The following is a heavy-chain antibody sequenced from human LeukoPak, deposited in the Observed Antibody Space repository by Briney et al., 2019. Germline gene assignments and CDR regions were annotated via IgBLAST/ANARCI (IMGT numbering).Heavy chain of an antibody. D-gene: IGHD3-10*01. CDR3: ARDGAGSLWFGELLSKYFDY. Sequence: GASVKVSCKASGYTFTSYYMHWVRLAPGQGLEWMGIINPSGGSTSYAQKFQGRVTMTRDTSTSTVYMELSSLRSEDTAVYYCARDGAGSLWFGELLSKYFDYWGQGTLVTVSS. CDR2: INPSGGST. CDR1: GYTFTSYY. J-gene: IGHJ4*02. V-gene: IGHV1-46*01.